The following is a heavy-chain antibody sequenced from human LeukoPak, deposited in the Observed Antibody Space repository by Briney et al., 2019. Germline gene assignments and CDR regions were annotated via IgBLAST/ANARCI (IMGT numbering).Heavy chain of an antibody. J-gene: IGHJ6*02. CDR3: TTYSSGWKRSYYGMDV. D-gene: IGHD6-19*01. Sequence: GGSLRLSCAASGFTFSNAWMSWVRQAPGKGLEWVGRIKSKTDGGTTDYAATVKGRFTISRDDSKNTLYLQMNSLKTEDTAVYYCTTYSSGWKRSYYGMDVWGQGTTVTVSS. CDR2: IKSKTDGGTT. CDR1: GFTFSNAW. V-gene: IGHV3-15*01.